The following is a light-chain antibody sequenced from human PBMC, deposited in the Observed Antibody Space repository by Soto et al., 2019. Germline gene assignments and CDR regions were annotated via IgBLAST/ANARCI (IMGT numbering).Light chain of an antibody. V-gene: IGKV3-20*01. CDR1: QSVSSSS. Sequence: EIVLTQSPGTLSLSPGERATLSCRASQSVSSSSLAWLAWYQQKPGQTPRLLIYGASSRASGVPDRFSGSGSGTDFPLTISRLEPVDFAVYYCQQYVSSPTFGQGAKVEIK. J-gene: IGKJ1*01. CDR2: GAS. CDR3: QQYVSSPT.